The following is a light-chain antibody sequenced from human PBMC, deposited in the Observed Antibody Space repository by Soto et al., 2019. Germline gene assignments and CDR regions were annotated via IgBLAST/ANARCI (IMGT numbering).Light chain of an antibody. CDR2: EVS. V-gene: IGLV2-14*01. CDR3: SSYTSSSTPHYV. CDR1: SSDVGGYNY. Sequence: SALTQPASVSGSPGQSITISCTGTSSDVGGYNYVSWYQQHPGKAPKLMIYEVSNRPSGVSNRFSGSKSGNAASLTISGLQAEDEADYYCSSYTSSSTPHYVFGTGTKVTVL. J-gene: IGLJ1*01.